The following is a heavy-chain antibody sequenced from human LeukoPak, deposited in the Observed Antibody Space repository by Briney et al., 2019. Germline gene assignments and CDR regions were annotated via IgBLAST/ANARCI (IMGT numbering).Heavy chain of an antibody. J-gene: IGHJ1*01. CDR1: GGTFSSYA. CDR2: IIPILGIA. Sequence: SVKVSCKASGGTFSSYAISWVRQAPGQGLEWMGRIIPILGIANYAQKFQGRVTITADKSTSTAYMELSSLRSEDTAVYYCARDGRIDAVYFQHWGQGTLVTVSS. V-gene: IGHV1-69*04. D-gene: IGHD1-26*01. CDR3: ARDGRIDAVYFQH.